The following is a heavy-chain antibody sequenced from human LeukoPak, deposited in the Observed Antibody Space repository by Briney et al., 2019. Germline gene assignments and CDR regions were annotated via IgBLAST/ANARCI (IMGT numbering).Heavy chain of an antibody. CDR2: FYYRGNT. Sequence: SETLSLTCSVSGDSINSSRHYWDWIRQPPGKGLEWIGNFYYRGNTYYNPSLKSRVTISVDPSKNQFSLKLTSVTAADTAVYYCAGRRWLQEIDYWGQGTLVTVSS. D-gene: IGHD5-24*01. V-gene: IGHV4-39*01. CDR1: GDSINSSRHY. CDR3: AGRRWLQEIDY. J-gene: IGHJ4*02.